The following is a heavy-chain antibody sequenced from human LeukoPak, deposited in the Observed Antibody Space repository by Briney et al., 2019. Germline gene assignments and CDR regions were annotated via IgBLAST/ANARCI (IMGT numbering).Heavy chain of an antibody. V-gene: IGHV3-74*01. CDR3: ARTSIAAAGIHY. Sequence: PGGSLRLSCAASGFTFSSYWMHWVRQAPGKGLVWVSRINSDGSGTSYADSVKGRFTISRDNAKNTLYLQMNSLRAEDTAVYYCARTSIAAAGIHYWGQGTLVTVSS. J-gene: IGHJ4*02. D-gene: IGHD6-13*01. CDR1: GFTFSSYW. CDR2: INSDGSGT.